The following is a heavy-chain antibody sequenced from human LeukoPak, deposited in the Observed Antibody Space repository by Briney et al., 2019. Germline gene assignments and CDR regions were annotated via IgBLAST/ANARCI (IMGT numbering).Heavy chain of an antibody. CDR2: MNPNSGNT. CDR1: GYTFTSYD. V-gene: IGHV1-8*01. CDR3: ARDKGCSSTSCYTNWFDP. D-gene: IGHD2-2*01. Sequence: ASVKVSCKASGYTFTSYDINWVRQATGQGLEWMGWMNPNSGNTGYAQKFQGRVTMTRNTSISTAYMELSSLRSEDTAVYYCARDKGCSSTSCYTNWFDPWGQGTLVTVSS. J-gene: IGHJ5*02.